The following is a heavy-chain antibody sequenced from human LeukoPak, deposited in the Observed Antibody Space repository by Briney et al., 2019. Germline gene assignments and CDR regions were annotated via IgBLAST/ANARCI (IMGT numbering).Heavy chain of an antibody. CDR3: ARSYVWGSYRYNWFDP. J-gene: IGHJ5*02. CDR2: ISSSSSYI. D-gene: IGHD3-16*02. CDR1: GFTFSSYS. Sequence: PGGSLRLSCAASGFTFSSYSMNWVRQAPGKGLEWVSSISSSSSYIYYADSVKGRFTISRDNAKNSLYLQMNSLRAEDTAVYYCARSYVWGSYRYNWFDPWGQGTLVTVSS. V-gene: IGHV3-21*01.